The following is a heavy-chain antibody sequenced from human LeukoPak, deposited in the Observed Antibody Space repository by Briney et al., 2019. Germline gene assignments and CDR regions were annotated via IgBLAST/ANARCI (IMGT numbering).Heavy chain of an antibody. CDR1: GYTFTSYG. V-gene: IGHV1-18*01. Sequence: ASVKVSCKASGYTFTSYGISWVRQAPGQGLEWMGWTSAYNGNTNYAQKLQGRVTMTTDTSTSTAYMELSSLRSEDTAVYYCATGVRGYSYEAWFDPWGQGTLVTVSS. CDR2: TSAYNGNT. D-gene: IGHD5-18*01. CDR3: ATGVRGYSYEAWFDP. J-gene: IGHJ5*02.